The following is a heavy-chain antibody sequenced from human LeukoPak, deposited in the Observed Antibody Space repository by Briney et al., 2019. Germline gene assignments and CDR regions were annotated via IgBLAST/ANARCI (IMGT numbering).Heavy chain of an antibody. J-gene: IGHJ6*03. CDR1: GYTFTTYD. Sequence: ASVKVSCKASGYTFTTYDINWVRQATGQGLEWMGWMNPNSGNTGYAQKFQGRVTMTRNTSISTAYVELSSLTSEDTAVYYCASHRSVSQAESVDYYMDVWGKGTTVTVSS. CDR3: ASHRSVSQAESVDYYMDV. CDR2: MNPNSGNT. V-gene: IGHV1-8*01. D-gene: IGHD2-21*01.